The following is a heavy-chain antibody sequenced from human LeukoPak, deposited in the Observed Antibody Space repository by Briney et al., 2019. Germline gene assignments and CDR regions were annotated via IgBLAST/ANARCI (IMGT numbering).Heavy chain of an antibody. CDR1: GGTFSSYA. D-gene: IGHD3-22*01. CDR3: ARNNPMYYYDSSGCPYGMDV. V-gene: IGHV1-69*04. Sequence: SVKVSCKASGGTFSSYAISWVRQAPGQGLEWMGRIIPILGIANYAQKFQGRVTITADKSTSTAYMELSSLRSEDTAVYYCARNNPMYYYDSSGCPYGMDVWGQGTTVTVSS. J-gene: IGHJ6*02. CDR2: IIPILGIA.